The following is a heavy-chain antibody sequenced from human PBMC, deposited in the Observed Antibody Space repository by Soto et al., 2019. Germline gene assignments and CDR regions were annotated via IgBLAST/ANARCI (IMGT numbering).Heavy chain of an antibody. D-gene: IGHD3-10*01. Sequence: SETLSLTCTVSGGSINNNYWSWIRQPPGRGLEWIGYIFSNGRTNYNPSLESRVTISVDTSKNQLSLKLRSVTAADTAVYYCARGGDNSPWYYSLWGQGTLVTVSS. CDR2: IFSNGRT. CDR1: GGSINNNY. CDR3: ARGGDNSPWYYSL. J-gene: IGHJ4*02. V-gene: IGHV4-59*01.